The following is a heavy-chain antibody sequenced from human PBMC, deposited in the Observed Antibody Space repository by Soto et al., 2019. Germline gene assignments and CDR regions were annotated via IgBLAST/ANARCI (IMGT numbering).Heavy chain of an antibody. V-gene: IGHV3-33*01. CDR1: GFTFSSYG. Sequence: GGSLSLSCAASGFTFSSYGMHWVRQAPGKGLEWVAVIWYDGSNKYYADSVKGRFTISRDNSKNTLYLQMNSLRAEDTAVYYCAREDASDYDFWSGYPRGWFDPWGQGTLVTVSS. J-gene: IGHJ5*02. CDR2: IWYDGSNK. CDR3: AREDASDYDFWSGYPRGWFDP. D-gene: IGHD3-3*01.